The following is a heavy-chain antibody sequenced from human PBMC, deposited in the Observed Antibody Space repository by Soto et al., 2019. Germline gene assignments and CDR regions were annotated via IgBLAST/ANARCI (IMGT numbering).Heavy chain of an antibody. J-gene: IGHJ4*02. CDR1: GGSISSGGYY. Sequence: SETLSLTCTVSGGSISSGGYYWSWIRQHPGKGLEWIGYIYYSGSTYYNPSLKSRVTISVDTSKNQFSLKLSSVTAADTAVYYCARDTIFREGFDYWGQGTLVTVSS. CDR3: ARDTIFREGFDY. CDR2: IYYSGST. D-gene: IGHD3-3*01. V-gene: IGHV4-31*03.